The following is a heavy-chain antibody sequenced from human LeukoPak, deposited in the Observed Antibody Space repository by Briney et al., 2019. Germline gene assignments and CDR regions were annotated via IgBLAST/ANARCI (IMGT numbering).Heavy chain of an antibody. V-gene: IGHV3-30*18. J-gene: IGHJ6*02. D-gene: IGHD3-3*01. CDR3: AKDLRFLEWFDGMDV. CDR1: GFTFSSYG. Sequence: AGGSLRLSCAASGFTFSSYGMHWVRQAPGKGLEWVAVISYDGSNKYYADSVKGRFTISGDNSKNTLYLQMNSLRAEDTAVYYCAKDLRFLEWFDGMDVWGQGTTVTVSS. CDR2: ISYDGSNK.